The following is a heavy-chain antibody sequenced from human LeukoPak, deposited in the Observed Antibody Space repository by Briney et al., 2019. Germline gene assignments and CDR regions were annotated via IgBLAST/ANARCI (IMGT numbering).Heavy chain of an antibody. CDR3: AREETGYPNWFDP. CDR2: ISGTGGST. Sequence: PGESLRLSCTASGLTFSSYVMSWVRQAPGKGLEWVSTISGTGGSTFYADSVKDRFTISRDNSKNTLYLQMNSLRAEDTAVYYCAREETGYPNWFDPWGQGTLVTVSS. CDR1: GLTFSSYV. V-gene: IGHV3-23*01. D-gene: IGHD3-9*01. J-gene: IGHJ5*02.